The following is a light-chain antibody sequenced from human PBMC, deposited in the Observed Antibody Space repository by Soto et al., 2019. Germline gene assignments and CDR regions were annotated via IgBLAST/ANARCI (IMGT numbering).Light chain of an antibody. CDR1: QSVSSSY. V-gene: IGKV3-20*01. CDR2: GAS. Sequence: EIGLTQSPVTLSFSPGERATLSCTASQSVSSSYLAWYQQIPGQAPRLLIYGASSRATGIPDRFSGSGSGTDFTLTISRLEPADFSVYYCQQYGSSPWTFGQGTKVDIK. CDR3: QQYGSSPWT. J-gene: IGKJ1*01.